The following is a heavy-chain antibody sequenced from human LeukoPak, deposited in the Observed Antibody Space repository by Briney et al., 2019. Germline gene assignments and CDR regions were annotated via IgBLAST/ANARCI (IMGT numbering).Heavy chain of an antibody. CDR2: IDPSDSYT. J-gene: IGHJ6*02. V-gene: IGHV5-10-1*01. CDR1: GYSFTSYW. CDR3: ARRLSANYVWGSYRHSYYYYYGMDV. D-gene: IGHD3-16*02. Sequence: GESLKISCKGSGYSFTSYWISWVRQMPGKGLEWMGRIDPSDSYTNYSPSFQGHVTISADKSISTAYLQWSSLKASDTAMYYCARRLSANYVWGSYRHSYYYYYGMDVWGQGTTVTVSS.